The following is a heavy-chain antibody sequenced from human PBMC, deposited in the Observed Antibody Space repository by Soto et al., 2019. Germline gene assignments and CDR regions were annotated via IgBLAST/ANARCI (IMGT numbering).Heavy chain of an antibody. J-gene: IGHJ4*02. CDR1: GVTFSGFA. D-gene: IGHD2-15*01. V-gene: IGHV3-23*01. Sequence: EVQLLESGGGLVQPGGSLRLSCEASGVTFSGFAMNWVRQPPGKGLEWVAGVDYTGSYTFYAASVKGRFTISRDTSKNMVYLELNSISVEDRAVDYCVKRSGGYSGMDYWGQGTLVIVSS. CDR2: VDYTGSYT. CDR3: VKRSGGYSGMDY.